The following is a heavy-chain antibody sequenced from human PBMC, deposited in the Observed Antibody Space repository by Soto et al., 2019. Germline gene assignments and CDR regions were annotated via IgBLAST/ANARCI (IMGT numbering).Heavy chain of an antibody. V-gene: IGHV4-34*01. J-gene: IGHJ3*01. CDR1: GGSFSGSY. CDR3: ARILRQYCTPWYGFDF. Sequence: QVQLQQWGAGLLKPSETLSLTCAVYGGSFSGSYCSWIRQPPGKGLEWIGEINHTGSTTYNPSLKSRVTKSINTSKNQFSLKLNSVNAADTAVYYCARILRQYCTPWYGFDFCGQGTMVTFSS. D-gene: IGHD6-6*01. CDR2: INHTGST.